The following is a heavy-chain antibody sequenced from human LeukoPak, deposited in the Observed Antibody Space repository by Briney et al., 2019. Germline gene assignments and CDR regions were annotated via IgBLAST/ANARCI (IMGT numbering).Heavy chain of an antibody. D-gene: IGHD2-15*01. V-gene: IGHV3-49*04. J-gene: IGHJ5*02. CDR3: TRGGPIVVVVAATEFDP. CDR2: IRSKAYGGTT. CDR1: GFTFSSYA. Sequence: GGSLRLSCAASGFTFSSYAMHWVRQAPGKGLEWVGFIRSKAYGGTTEYAASVKGRFTISRDDSKSIAYLQMNSLKTEDTAVYYCTRGGPIVVVVAATEFDPWGQGTLVTVSS.